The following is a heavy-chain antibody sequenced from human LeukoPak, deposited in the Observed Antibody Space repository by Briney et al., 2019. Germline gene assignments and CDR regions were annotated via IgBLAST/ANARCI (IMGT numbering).Heavy chain of an antibody. D-gene: IGHD3-10*01. Sequence: SETLSLTCAVYGGSLSGYCWSWIRQPPGKGLEWIGEINHSGSTNYNPSLKSRVTISVDTSKNQFSLKLSSVTAADTAVYYCARGGSMVRGVIPRDYWGQGTLVIVSS. CDR3: ARGGSMVRGVIPRDY. CDR2: INHSGST. J-gene: IGHJ4*02. V-gene: IGHV4-34*01. CDR1: GGSLSGYC.